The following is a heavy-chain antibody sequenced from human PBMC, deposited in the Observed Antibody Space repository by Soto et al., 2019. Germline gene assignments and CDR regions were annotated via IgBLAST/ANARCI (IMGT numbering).Heavy chain of an antibody. CDR3: ARADYYDSSCFYYDY. J-gene: IGHJ4*02. CDR1: GYIFTNHY. D-gene: IGHD3-22*01. V-gene: IGHV1-46*01. Sequence: QVQLVQSGAEVKKPGASVKVSCKASGYIFTNHYIHWVRQAPGQGLEWMGIINPSGGSTNYLQKFQGRGTMSRDTSTSIVYMEPRNLRSEDTAVYFCARADYYDSSCFYYDYWGQETLVTVSS. CDR2: INPSGGST.